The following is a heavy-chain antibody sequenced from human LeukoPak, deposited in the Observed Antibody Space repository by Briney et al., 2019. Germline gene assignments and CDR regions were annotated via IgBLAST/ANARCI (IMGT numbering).Heavy chain of an antibody. D-gene: IGHD3-10*01. V-gene: IGHV4-34*01. CDR3: ASNSFDYYGSGSYSVDY. Sequence: SETLSLTCTVSGGSISGYYWSWIRQPPGKGLEWIGEINHSGSTNYNPSLKSRVTISVDTSKNQFSLKLSSVTAADTAVYYCASNSFDYYGSGSYSVDYWGQGTLVTVSS. CDR1: GGSISGYY. J-gene: IGHJ4*02. CDR2: INHSGST.